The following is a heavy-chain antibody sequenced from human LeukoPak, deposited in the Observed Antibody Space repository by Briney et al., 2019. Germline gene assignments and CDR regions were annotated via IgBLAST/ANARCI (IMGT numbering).Heavy chain of an antibody. D-gene: IGHD3-22*01. V-gene: IGHV3-30*18. CDR3: AKVEDYYDSSGYYPDY. J-gene: IGHJ4*02. Sequence: GGSLRLSCAASGFTFSSYGMHWVRQAPGKGLEWVAVISYDGSNKYYADSVKGRFTISRDNSKNTLYLQMNSLRAEDTAVYYCAKVEDYYDSSGYYPDYWGQGTLVTVSS. CDR2: ISYDGSNK. CDR1: GFTFSSYG.